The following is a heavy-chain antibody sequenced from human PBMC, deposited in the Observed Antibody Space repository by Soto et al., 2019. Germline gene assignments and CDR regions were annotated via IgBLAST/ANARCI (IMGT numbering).Heavy chain of an antibody. CDR2: IYYSGST. J-gene: IGHJ5*02. CDR1: GAPISGFY. D-gene: IGHD5-12*01. Sequence: SETLSLTCTVSGAPISGFYWSWIRQPPGKELEWIGRIYYSGSTNYNSALKSRVTISLDTSKNQFSLNLSSVTAADTAVYYCARRRDGYTGVWFAPWGQGTLVPVSS. V-gene: IGHV4-59*01. CDR3: ARRRDGYTGVWFAP.